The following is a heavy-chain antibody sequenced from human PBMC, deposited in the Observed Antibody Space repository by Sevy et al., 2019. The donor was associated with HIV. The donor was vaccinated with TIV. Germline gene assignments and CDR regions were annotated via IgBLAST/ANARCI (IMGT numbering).Heavy chain of an antibody. D-gene: IGHD3-22*01. CDR1: GYTFTSYG. CDR3: ASVDYYYDSSDAFDI. J-gene: IGHJ3*02. V-gene: IGHV1-18*01. Sequence: ASVKVSCKASGYTFTSYGISWVRLAPGQGLEWMGWISAYNGNTNYAQKLQGRVTMTTDTSTSTAYMELRSLRSDDTAVYYCASVDYYYDSSDAFDIWGQGTMVTVSS. CDR2: ISAYNGNT.